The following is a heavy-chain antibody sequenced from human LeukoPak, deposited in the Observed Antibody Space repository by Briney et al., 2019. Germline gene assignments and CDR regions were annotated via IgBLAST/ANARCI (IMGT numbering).Heavy chain of an antibody. CDR2: IYYSGST. D-gene: IGHD2/OR15-2a*01. Sequence: SETLSLTCTVSGGSISSSSYYWGWIRQPPGKGLEWIGSIYYSGSTYYNPSLKSRVTISVDTSKNQFSLKLSSVTAADTAVYYCARPLWAGIAFDIWGQGTMVTVSS. J-gene: IGHJ3*02. CDR3: ARPLWAGIAFDI. CDR1: GGSISSSSYY. V-gene: IGHV4-39*07.